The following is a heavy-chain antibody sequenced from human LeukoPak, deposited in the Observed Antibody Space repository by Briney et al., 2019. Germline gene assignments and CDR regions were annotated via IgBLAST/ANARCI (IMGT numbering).Heavy chain of an antibody. Sequence: PSETLSLTCTVSGGSISSYYWSWTRQPPGKGLEWIGYIYYSGSTNYNPSLKSRVTISVDTSKNKFSLKLSSVTAADTAVYFCAKGGPYSSGYPYDYWGQGTLVSVSS. J-gene: IGHJ4*02. V-gene: IGHV4-59*01. CDR1: GGSISSYY. CDR3: AKGGPYSSGYPYDY. D-gene: IGHD3-22*01. CDR2: IYYSGST.